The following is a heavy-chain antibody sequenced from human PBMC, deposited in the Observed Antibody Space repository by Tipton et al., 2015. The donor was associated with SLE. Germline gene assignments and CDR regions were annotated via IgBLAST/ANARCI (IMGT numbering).Heavy chain of an antibody. Sequence: QVQLVQSGAEVKKPGASVKVSCKASGYTFTSYGVSWVRQAPGLGLEWMGRIIPIVGIADYAQNFQGRVTVTADKSTNTAYMELSGLRSEDTAVYYCARESDDYGGKNFQYWGQGTQVIVSS. CDR1: GYTFTSYG. J-gene: IGHJ1*01. CDR2: IIPIVGIA. CDR3: ARESDDYGGKNFQY. V-gene: IGHV1-69*09. D-gene: IGHD4-23*01.